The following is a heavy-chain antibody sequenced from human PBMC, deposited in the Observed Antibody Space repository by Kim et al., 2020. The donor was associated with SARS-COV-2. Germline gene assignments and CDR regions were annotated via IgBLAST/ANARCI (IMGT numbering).Heavy chain of an antibody. CDR1: GGSFSGYY. CDR2: INHSGST. J-gene: IGHJ4*02. V-gene: IGHV4-34*01. Sequence: SETLSLTCAVYGGSFSGYYWSWIRQPPGKGLEWIGEINHSGSTNYNPSLKSRVTISVDTSKNQFSLKLSSVTAADTAVYYCARRAGLLWFGELHFDYWGQGTLVTVSS. CDR3: ARRAGLLWFGELHFDY. D-gene: IGHD3-10*01.